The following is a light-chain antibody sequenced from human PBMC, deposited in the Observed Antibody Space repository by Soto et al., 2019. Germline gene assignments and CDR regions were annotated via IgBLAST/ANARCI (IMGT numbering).Light chain of an antibody. J-gene: IGLJ3*02. CDR2: DVG. Sequence: QSALTQPASVSGSPGQSITISCTGTSSDVGGYNYVSWYQQHPGKAPKLMLYDVGSRPSGVSNRFSGSKSGNTASLTISGLPGEDEGYYYCCSYTSSTTWVFGGGTKLTVL. CDR3: CSYTSSTTWV. V-gene: IGLV2-14*03. CDR1: SSDVGGYNY.